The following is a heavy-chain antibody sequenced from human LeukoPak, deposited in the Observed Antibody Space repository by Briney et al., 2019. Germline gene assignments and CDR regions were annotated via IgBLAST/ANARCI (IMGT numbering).Heavy chain of an antibody. CDR3: AKDHYWSIDY. CDR1: GFTLSSYA. D-gene: IGHD3-3*01. J-gene: IGHJ4*02. CDR2: IKGDGIST. Sequence: GGSLRLSCAASGFTLSSYAMHWVRHAPGQGLVWVSRIKGDGISTNYADSVKGRFTISRDIAKNTLYLQVNSLRAEDTGVYYCAKDHYWSIDYWGRGTLVTVSS. V-gene: IGHV3-74*01.